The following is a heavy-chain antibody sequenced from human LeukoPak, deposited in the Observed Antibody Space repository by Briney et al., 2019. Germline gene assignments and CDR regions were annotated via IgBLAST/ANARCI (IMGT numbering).Heavy chain of an antibody. J-gene: IGHJ3*02. Sequence: GGSLRLSCAASGYTFSSYWMHWVRQAPGKGLVWVSRIDTDGSITSYADSVKGRFTISRDNSKNTLYLQMDSLRAEDTAVYYCARDPIPGSGYSGSSNGAFDIWGQGTMVTVSS. CDR1: GYTFSSYW. CDR2: IDTDGSIT. V-gene: IGHV3-74*01. D-gene: IGHD1-26*01. CDR3: ARDPIPGSGYSGSSNGAFDI.